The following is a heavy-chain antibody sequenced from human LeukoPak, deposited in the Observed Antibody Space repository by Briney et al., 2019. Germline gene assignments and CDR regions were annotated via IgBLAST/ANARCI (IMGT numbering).Heavy chain of an antibody. CDR2: IGTAGDT. D-gene: IGHD6-19*01. J-gene: IGHJ4*02. CDR1: GFTFSSYD. CDR3: ARAEQWLGSFDY. Sequence: GGSLRLSCAASGFTFSSYDMHWVRHATGKGQEGVSAIGTAGDTYYPGSVKGRFTISRENAKNSLYLQMNSLRAGDTAVYYCARAEQWLGSFDYWGQGTLVTVSS. V-gene: IGHV3-13*01.